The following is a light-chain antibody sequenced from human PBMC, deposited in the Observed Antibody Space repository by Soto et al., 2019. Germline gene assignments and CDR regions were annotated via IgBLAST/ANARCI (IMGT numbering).Light chain of an antibody. CDR1: QSVSSS. J-gene: IGKJ5*01. CDR3: QQRRDWPLP. V-gene: IGKV3-11*01. Sequence: EIVLTQSPATLSLSPGERATLSCRASQSVSSSLAWYRQKPGQAPRLLIYDASNRATGIPARFSGSGSGTDFTLTISSLEAEDFAVYFCQQRRDWPLPFGQGTRLEIK. CDR2: DAS.